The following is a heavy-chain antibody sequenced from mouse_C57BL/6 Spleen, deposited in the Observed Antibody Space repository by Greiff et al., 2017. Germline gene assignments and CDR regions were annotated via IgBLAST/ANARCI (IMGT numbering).Heavy chain of an antibody. J-gene: IGHJ2*01. CDR2: INPNYGTT. Sequence: VQLQQSGPELVTPGASVKISCKASGYSFTDYNMNWVKQSHGTSLEWIGVINPNYGTTSYNQKLKGKATLTVDRSSSTAFMQLNSLTSEDSAVYCCARRYYDYDDYWGQGTTLTVSS. CDR1: GYSFTDYN. D-gene: IGHD2-4*01. CDR3: ARRYYDYDDY. V-gene: IGHV1-39*01.